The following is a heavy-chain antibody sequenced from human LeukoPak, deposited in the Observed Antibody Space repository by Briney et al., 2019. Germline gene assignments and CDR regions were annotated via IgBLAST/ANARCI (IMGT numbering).Heavy chain of an antibody. CDR1: GFTFSDYY. CDR3: ARDFRDLWFGEWTYYYYYGMDV. J-gene: IGHJ6*02. CDR2: ISSSGSTI. V-gene: IGHV3-11*01. D-gene: IGHD3-10*01. Sequence: GGSLRLSCAASGFTFSDYYMSWIRQAPGKGLEWVSYISSSGSTIYYADSVKGRFTISRDKAKNSLYLKMNSLRAEDTAVYYCARDFRDLWFGEWTYYYYYGMDVWGQGTTVTVSS.